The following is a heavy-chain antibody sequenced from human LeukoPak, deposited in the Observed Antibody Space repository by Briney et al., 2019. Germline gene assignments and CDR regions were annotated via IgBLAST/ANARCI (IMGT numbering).Heavy chain of an antibody. CDR2: LYYSGNT. Sequence: PSETLSLACTVSGGSISSSSYYWGWIRPPPGKGLEWIGSLYYSGNTYYNPSLKSRVTISVDTSKNQFSLTLSSVTAADTAVYYCARLKLGAYFDLWGRGTLVTVSS. CDR3: ARLKLGAYFDL. CDR1: GGSISSSSYY. D-gene: IGHD3-16*01. V-gene: IGHV4-39*01. J-gene: IGHJ2*01.